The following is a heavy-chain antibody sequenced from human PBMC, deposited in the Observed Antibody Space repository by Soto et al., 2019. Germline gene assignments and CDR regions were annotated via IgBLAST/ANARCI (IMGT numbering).Heavy chain of an antibody. CDR1: GFTFDNAW. V-gene: IGHV3-15*01. D-gene: IGHD3-16*01. Sequence: EVQLVESGGGLVKPGGSLRLSCAASGFTFDNAWMTWVRQAPGTGLEWVGRIKSKTEGETTDYAAPVKARFAISRDDSKNTLCLQMNSLKTEDTAVYYCTTWGGHSLFDYWGQGTLVTVSS. CDR3: TTWGGHSLFDY. CDR2: IKSKTEGETT. J-gene: IGHJ4*02.